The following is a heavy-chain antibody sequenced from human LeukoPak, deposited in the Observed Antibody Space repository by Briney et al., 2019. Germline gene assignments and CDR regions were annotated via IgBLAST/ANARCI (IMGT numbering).Heavy chain of an antibody. CDR1: GFTFSSYA. CDR2: ISGSGGST. V-gene: IGHV3-23*01. CDR3: AKDRVEYSSSSGLFDY. D-gene: IGHD6-6*01. J-gene: IGHJ4*02. Sequence: GGSLRLSCAASGFTFSSYAMSWVRQAPGKGLEWVSAISGSGGSTYYADSVKGRFTISRDNSKNTLYLQMNSLRAEDTAVYYCAKDRVEYSSSSGLFDYWGQGTLVTVS.